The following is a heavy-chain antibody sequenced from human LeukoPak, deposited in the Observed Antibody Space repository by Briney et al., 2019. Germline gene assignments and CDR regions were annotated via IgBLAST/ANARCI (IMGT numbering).Heavy chain of an antibody. CDR2: IIPIFGTA. V-gene: IGHV1-69*05. J-gene: IGHJ3*02. Sequence: ASVKVSCKASGGTFSSYAISWVRQAPGQGLEWMGGIIPIFGTANYAQKFQGRVTITTDESTSTAYMELSSLRSEDTAVYYCAVGNNNYDSSGYYYVEAFDIWGQGTMVTVSS. CDR3: AVGNNNYDSSGYYYVEAFDI. CDR1: GGTFSSYA. D-gene: IGHD3-22*01.